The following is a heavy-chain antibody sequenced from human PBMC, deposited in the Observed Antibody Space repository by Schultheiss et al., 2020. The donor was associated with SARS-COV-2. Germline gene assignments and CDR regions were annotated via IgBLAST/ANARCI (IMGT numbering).Heavy chain of an antibody. J-gene: IGHJ6*03. CDR1: GFTFSNAW. D-gene: IGHD3-3*01. CDR2: IKSKTDGGTT. Sequence: GSLRLSCAASGFTFSNAWMSWVRQAPGKGLEWVGRIKSKTDGGTTDYAAPVKGRFTISRDDSKNTLYLQMNSLKTEDTAVYYCAREDWSGYYGSIMDVWGKGTTVTVSS. CDR3: AREDWSGYYGSIMDV. V-gene: IGHV3-15*01.